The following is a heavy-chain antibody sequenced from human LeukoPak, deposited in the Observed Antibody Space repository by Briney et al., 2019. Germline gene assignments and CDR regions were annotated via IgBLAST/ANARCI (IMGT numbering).Heavy chain of an antibody. V-gene: IGHV4-34*01. Sequence: SETLSLTCAVYGGSFSGYYWSWIRQPPGKGLEWIGEINHSGSTNYNPSLKSRVTISVDTSKNQFSLKLSSVTAADTAVYYCARVEGWRWLHFGRNWFDPWGQGTLVTVSS. CDR1: GGSFSGYY. D-gene: IGHD5-24*01. J-gene: IGHJ5*02. CDR3: ARVEGWRWLHFGRNWFDP. CDR2: INHSGST.